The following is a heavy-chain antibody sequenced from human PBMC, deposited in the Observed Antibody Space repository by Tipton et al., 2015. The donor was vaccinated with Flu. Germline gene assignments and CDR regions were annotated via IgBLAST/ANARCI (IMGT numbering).Heavy chain of an antibody. Sequence: TLSLTCTVSGGSIRSSTDYWGWVRQPPGKGLDWIGTIFSSGSTYYSPSLNSRVTISVDTSKNQFSLRLTSVTAADTAVYYCPRTYGPFNWFDPWGQGILVTASS. CDR3: PRTYGPFNWFDP. CDR1: GGSIRSSTDY. CDR2: IFSSGST. J-gene: IGHJ5*02. D-gene: IGHD2-8*01. V-gene: IGHV4-39*01.